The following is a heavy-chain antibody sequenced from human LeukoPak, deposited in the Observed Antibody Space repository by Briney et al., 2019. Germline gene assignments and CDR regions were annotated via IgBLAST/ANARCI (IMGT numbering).Heavy chain of an antibody. V-gene: IGHV1-2*02. CDR3: VRASRTGDDASGYSPFDY. J-gene: IGHJ4*02. CDR2: IQHNNGAT. D-gene: IGHD3-22*01. Sequence: ASVKVSCKTSGYTFTGHYMFWVRQAPGQGLEWMGWIQHNNGATKYAQKFQGRVTMTRDTSISTIYMELGRLTSDDTAVYYCVRASRTGDDASGYSPFDYWGQGTLATVSS. CDR1: GYTFTGHY.